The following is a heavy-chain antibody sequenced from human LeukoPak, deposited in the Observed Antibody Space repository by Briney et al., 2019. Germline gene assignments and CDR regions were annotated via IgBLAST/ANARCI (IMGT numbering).Heavy chain of an antibody. Sequence: GASVKVSCKASGGTFSSYAISWVRQAPGQGLEWMGGIIPIFGTANYAQKFQGRVTITADESTSTAYMELSSLRSEDTAVYYCAREGGQTYYYGDYVPSGFGYWGQGTLVTVSS. CDR1: GGTFSSYA. V-gene: IGHV1-69*01. D-gene: IGHD4-17*01. J-gene: IGHJ4*02. CDR2: IIPIFGTA. CDR3: AREGGQTYYYGDYVPSGFGY.